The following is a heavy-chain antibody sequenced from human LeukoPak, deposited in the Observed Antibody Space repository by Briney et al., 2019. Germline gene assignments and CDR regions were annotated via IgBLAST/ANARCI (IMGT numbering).Heavy chain of an antibody. D-gene: IGHD3-22*01. CDR3: ARDLVTMIVADRFDY. V-gene: IGHV4-38-2*02. CDR1: GYSISSGYY. Sequence: PSETLSLTCAVSGYSISSGYYWGWIRQPPGKGLEWIGSIYHSGITYYNPSLKSRVTISVDTSKNQFSLKLSSVPAAATAVYYCARDLVTMIVADRFDYWGQGTLVTVSS. J-gene: IGHJ4*02. CDR2: IYHSGIT.